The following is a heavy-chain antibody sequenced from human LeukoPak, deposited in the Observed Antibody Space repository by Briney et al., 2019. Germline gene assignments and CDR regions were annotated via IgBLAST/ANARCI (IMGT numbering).Heavy chain of an antibody. CDR3: ARDRSPLYSGYDKFDY. CDR1: GYTFINYD. D-gene: IGHD5-12*01. J-gene: IGHJ4*02. CDR2: ISTYNGNT. V-gene: IGHV1-18*01. Sequence: ASVKVSCKASGYTFINYDFSWVRQAPGQGLEWMGWISTYNGNTNYAQKLQGRVTMTTDTSTSTAYMELRSLRSDDTAVYYCARDRSPLYSGYDKFDYWGQGTLVTVSS.